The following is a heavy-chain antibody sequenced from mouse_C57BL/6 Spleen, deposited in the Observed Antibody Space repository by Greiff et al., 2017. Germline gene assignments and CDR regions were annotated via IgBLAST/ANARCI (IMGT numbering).Heavy chain of an antibody. Sequence: QVQLQQSGAELVRPGTSVKVSCKASGYAFTNYLIEWVKQRPGQGLEWIGVINPGSGGTNYNEKFKGKATLTADKSSSTAYMQLSSLTSEDSAVYFCAKGVRGYAMGYWGQGTSVTVSS. D-gene: IGHD2-14*01. CDR1: GYAFTNYL. CDR2: INPGSGGT. J-gene: IGHJ4*01. CDR3: AKGVRGYAMGY. V-gene: IGHV1-54*01.